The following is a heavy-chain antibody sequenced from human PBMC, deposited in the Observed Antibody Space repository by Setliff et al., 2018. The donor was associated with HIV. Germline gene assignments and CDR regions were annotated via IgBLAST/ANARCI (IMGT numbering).Heavy chain of an antibody. V-gene: IGHV1-69*02. J-gene: IGHJ6*03. Sequence: SVKVSCKASRRTFNSHTINWVRQAPGQGLDWMGRIIPILGVANYAQRFQGKVTITADKSTSTAYMELTSLGFDDTAMYYCVRGVQSPPHYSYYYMDVWGEGTMVTVS. CDR3: VRGVQSPPHYSYYYMDV. CDR2: IIPILGVA. CDR1: RRTFNSHT. D-gene: IGHD3-3*01.